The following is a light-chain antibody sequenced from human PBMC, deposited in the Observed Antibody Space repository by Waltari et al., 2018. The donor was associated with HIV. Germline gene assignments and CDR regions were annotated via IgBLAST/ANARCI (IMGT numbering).Light chain of an antibody. CDR3: ASYAGRNNLV. V-gene: IGLV2-8*01. J-gene: IGLJ2*01. CDR1: SRDVGGYNY. Sequence: QSALTQPPSASGSPGQSVTISCTGTSRDVGGYNYVSWYKQHPGEAPKVVIFEVYTRPSGVPDRLSCSKSGNTASLTVSGLQADDEATYYCASYAGRNNLVFGGGTKLTVL. CDR2: EVY.